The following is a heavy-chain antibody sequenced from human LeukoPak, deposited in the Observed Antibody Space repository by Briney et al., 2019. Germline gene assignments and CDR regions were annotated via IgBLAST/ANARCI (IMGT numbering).Heavy chain of an antibody. CDR3: AKESTVTPGNVNWFDP. CDR1: GFTFSLYA. Sequence: GGSLRLSCAASGFTFSLYAMSWVRQAPGEGLEWISGISGSGSNTYYAESVKGRFTISRDNSKNTLYLRMKSLRGEDTAIYFCAKESTVTPGNVNWFDPWGQGTLVTVSS. D-gene: IGHD4-17*01. J-gene: IGHJ5*02. CDR2: ISGSGSNT. V-gene: IGHV3-23*01.